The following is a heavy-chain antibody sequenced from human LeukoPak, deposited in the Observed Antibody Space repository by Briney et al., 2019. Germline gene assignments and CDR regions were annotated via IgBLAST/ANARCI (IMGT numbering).Heavy chain of an antibody. CDR2: IYYSGST. CDR3: ASSRPYYYGSGSTFDY. Sequence: PSETLSLTCTVSGGSISSSSYYWGWIRQPPGKGLEWIGSIYYSGSTYYKPSLKSRVTISVDTSKNQFSLKLSSVTAADTAVYYCASSRPYYYGSGSTFDYWGQGTLVTVSS. V-gene: IGHV4-39*07. CDR1: GGSISSSSYY. D-gene: IGHD3-10*01. J-gene: IGHJ4*02.